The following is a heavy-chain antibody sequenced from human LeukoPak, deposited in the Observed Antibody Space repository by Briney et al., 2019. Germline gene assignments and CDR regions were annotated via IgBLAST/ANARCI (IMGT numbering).Heavy chain of an antibody. CDR3: ARIGDGFDI. J-gene: IGHJ3*02. V-gene: IGHV3-7*01. CDR2: IKEDGSEK. Sequence: GGSLRLSCAASGFTFSSYWMSWVRQAPGKGLEWVANIKEDGSEKYYVDSVKGRFTISRDNAKNSLNVQMYSLRVEDTAVYYCARIGDGFDIWGRGTVVTVSS. D-gene: IGHD3-10*01. CDR1: GFTFSSYW.